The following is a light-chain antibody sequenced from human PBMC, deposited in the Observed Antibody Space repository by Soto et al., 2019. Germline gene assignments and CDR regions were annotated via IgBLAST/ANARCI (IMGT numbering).Light chain of an antibody. Sequence: QSALTQPPSASGTPGQRVTISCSGSSSNIGSNTVNWYQQLPGTAPKLLIYSNNQRPSGVPDRFSGSKSGTSASLAISGLQSEDEADYYCAAWDDSLNGPVFGGRTKVTVL. CDR1: SSNIGSNT. CDR2: SNN. CDR3: AAWDDSLNGPV. J-gene: IGLJ2*01. V-gene: IGLV1-44*01.